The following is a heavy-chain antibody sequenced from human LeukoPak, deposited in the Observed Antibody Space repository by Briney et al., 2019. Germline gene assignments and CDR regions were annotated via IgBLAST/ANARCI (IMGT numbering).Heavy chain of an antibody. CDR1: GFTFSNYM. V-gene: IGHV3-74*01. CDR2: IKSDGVTI. Sequence: GGSLRLSCAASGFTFSNYMMHWVRQAPGKGLVWVSRIKSDGVTITYADSVKGRFTISRDNAKNTLYLQMNSLRAEDTAVYYCLRDLNWSLDQWGQGTLVTVSS. D-gene: IGHD1-20*01. J-gene: IGHJ4*02. CDR3: LRDLNWSLDQ.